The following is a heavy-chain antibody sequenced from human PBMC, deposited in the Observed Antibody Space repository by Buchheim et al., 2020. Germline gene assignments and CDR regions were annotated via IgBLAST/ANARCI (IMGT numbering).Heavy chain of an antibody. Sequence: QVQLVQSGAEVKKPGASVKVSCKASGYTFTSYAMHWVRQAPGQRLEWMGWINAGNGNTTYSQKFQGRVTITRDTSASTSYMELSSLRSEDTAVYYCAREVLELRNALDYWGQGTL. J-gene: IGHJ4*02. D-gene: IGHD1-7*01. CDR2: INAGNGNT. CDR1: GYTFTSYA. CDR3: AREVLELRNALDY. V-gene: IGHV1-3*01.